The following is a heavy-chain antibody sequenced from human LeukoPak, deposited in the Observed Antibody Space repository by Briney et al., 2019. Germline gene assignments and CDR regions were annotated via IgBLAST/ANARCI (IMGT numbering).Heavy chain of an antibody. V-gene: IGHV1-18*04. CDR3: ARVVTMVRGVQVGDY. CDR1: GYTFTSYG. D-gene: IGHD3-10*01. CDR2: ISAYNGNT. Sequence: ASVTVSCKASGYTFTSYGISWVRQAPGQGLEWMGWISAYNGNTNYAQKLQGRVTMPPDTSPSTAYMELRSLRSDDTAVYYCARVVTMVRGVQVGDYWGQGTLVTVSS. J-gene: IGHJ4*02.